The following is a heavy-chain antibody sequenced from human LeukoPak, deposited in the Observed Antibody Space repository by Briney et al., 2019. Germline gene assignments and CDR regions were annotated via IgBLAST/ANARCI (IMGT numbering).Heavy chain of an antibody. CDR2: INWNGGST. CDR1: GFTFDDYG. V-gene: IGHV3-20*04. J-gene: IGHJ6*02. CDR3: ARDGSVIQLWGSYYYGMDV. D-gene: IGHD5-18*01. Sequence: GGSLRLSCAASGFTFDDYGMSWVRQAPGKGLERVSGINWNGGSTGYADSVKGRFTISRDNAKNSLYLQMNSLRAEDTALYYCARDGSVIQLWGSYYYGMDVWGQGTTVTVSS.